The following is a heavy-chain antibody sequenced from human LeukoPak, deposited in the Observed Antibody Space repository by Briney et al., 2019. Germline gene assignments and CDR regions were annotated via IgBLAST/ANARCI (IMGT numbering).Heavy chain of an antibody. J-gene: IGHJ5*02. V-gene: IGHV1-2*02. D-gene: IGHD3-22*01. CDR3: AREGYDSSGCCSRWFDP. CDR2: INPNSGGT. CDR1: GYTFTGYY. Sequence: ASVKVSCKASGYTFTGYYMHWVRHAPGQGLERMGWINPNSGGTNYAQKFQGRVTMTRDTSISTAYMELSRLRSDDTAVYYCAREGYDSSGCCSRWFDPWGQGTLVTVSS.